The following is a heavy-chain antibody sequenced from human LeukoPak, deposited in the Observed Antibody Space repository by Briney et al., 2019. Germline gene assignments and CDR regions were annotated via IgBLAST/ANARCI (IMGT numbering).Heavy chain of an antibody. D-gene: IGHD4-23*01. Sequence: GGSLRLSCAASGFTFSRYEMNWVRQAPGKGLEWVSYTGSSGSSIYYADSVKGRFTISRDNAKKSLYLVMNSLRAEDTAVYYCARGDDYGGIYYFDYWGQGALVTVSS. V-gene: IGHV3-48*03. CDR2: TGSSGSSI. J-gene: IGHJ4*02. CDR3: ARGDDYGGIYYFDY. CDR1: GFTFSRYE.